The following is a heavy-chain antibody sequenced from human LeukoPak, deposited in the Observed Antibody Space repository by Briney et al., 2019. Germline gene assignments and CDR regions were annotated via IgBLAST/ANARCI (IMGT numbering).Heavy chain of an antibody. V-gene: IGHV4-59*04. CDR1: GGSISSYY. CDR2: IYHSGST. J-gene: IGHJ4*02. D-gene: IGHD2-8*01. Sequence: SETLSLTCTVSGGSISSYYWSWIRQPPGKGLEWIGSIYHSGSTYYNPSLKSRVTISVDTSKNQFSLKLSSVTAADTAVYYCATENGFNDYWGQGTLVTVSS. CDR3: ATENGFNDY.